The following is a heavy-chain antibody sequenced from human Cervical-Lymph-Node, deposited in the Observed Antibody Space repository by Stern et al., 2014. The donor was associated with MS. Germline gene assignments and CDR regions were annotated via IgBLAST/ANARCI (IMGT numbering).Heavy chain of an antibody. Sequence: VQLVESGGGVVQPGKSLRLSCAASGFTFSSYAIHWVRQAPGQGLEWVAVLSYDGSHKYYADSVKGRFTISRDNSKNTLFLQMSSLRAEDTAVYYCARDPSRFGDNGYLDYWGQGTLVTVSS. V-gene: IGHV3-30-3*01. J-gene: IGHJ4*02. CDR1: GFTFSSYA. D-gene: IGHD3-10*01. CDR3: ARDPSRFGDNGYLDY. CDR2: LSYDGSHK.